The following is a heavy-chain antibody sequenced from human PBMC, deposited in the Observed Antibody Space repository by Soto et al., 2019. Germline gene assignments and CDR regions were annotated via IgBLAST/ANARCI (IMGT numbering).Heavy chain of an antibody. J-gene: IGHJ5*02. Sequence: PGGSLRLSCAASGFTFSSYWMHWVRQAPGKGLVWVSRINSDGSSTSYADSVKGRLTISRDNAKNTLYLQMNSLRAEDTAVYYCAREVCIGYVSSWFDPWGKGSRVTV. D-gene: IGHD5-12*01. CDR3: AREVCIGYVSSWFDP. CDR1: GFTFSSYW. CDR2: INSDGSST. V-gene: IGHV3-74*01.